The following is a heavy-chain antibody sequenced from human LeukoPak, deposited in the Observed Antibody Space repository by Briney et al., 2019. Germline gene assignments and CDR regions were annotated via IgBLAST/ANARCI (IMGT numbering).Heavy chain of an antibody. V-gene: IGHV3-23*01. D-gene: IGHD6-19*01. CDR3: AKDVAPDSGWDLDY. CDR1: GVTVSTYS. CDR2: IYNSGAKI. J-gene: IGHJ4*02. Sequence: GGALRLSRAVSGVTVSTYSITWVREGPGKGLEWVSSIYNSGAKIFYADSVKGRFTISRDNSKNMLYLQMNSLRVEDTGVYYCAKDVAPDSGWDLDYWGQGTLVTVSS.